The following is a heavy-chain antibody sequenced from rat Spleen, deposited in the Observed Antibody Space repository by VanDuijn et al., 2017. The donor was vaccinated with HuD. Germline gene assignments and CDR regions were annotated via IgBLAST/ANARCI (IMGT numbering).Heavy chain of an antibody. CDR3: ARDENGYLYTWFAY. D-gene: IGHD1-7*01. CDR1: GFSLTSNA. Sequence: QVQLKESGPGLVQPSQTLSLTCTVSGFSLTSNAVSWVRQPPGKGLEWIATISTGGNTYYNSALKSRLSISRDTSKSQVFLKMNSLQTEDTATYYCARDENGYLYTWFAYWGQGTLVTVSS. J-gene: IGHJ3*01. CDR2: ISTGGNT. V-gene: IGHV2S12*01.